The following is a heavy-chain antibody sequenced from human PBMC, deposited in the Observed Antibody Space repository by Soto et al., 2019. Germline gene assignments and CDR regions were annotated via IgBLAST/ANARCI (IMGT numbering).Heavy chain of an antibody. D-gene: IGHD7-27*01. V-gene: IGHV4-59*11. CDR3: TRANWYSEY. J-gene: IGHJ4*02. CDR2: IFYNGNT. CDR1: GGSIRHHY. Sequence: QVLLPASGPGLVTPSETLSLTCRVSGGSIRHHYWSWIRQPPGKGLEWIGYIFYNGNTNYNPSLKSRVTMSVDTSRNQISLKLTTVTAADTAVYYCTRANWYSEYWGQGTLVTVSS.